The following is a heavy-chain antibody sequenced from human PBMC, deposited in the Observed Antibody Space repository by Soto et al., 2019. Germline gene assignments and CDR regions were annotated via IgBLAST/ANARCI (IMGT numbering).Heavy chain of an antibody. CDR3: ARDGGLGDMDV. J-gene: IGHJ6*02. D-gene: IGHD3-16*01. CDR2: IISNGCST. CDR1: GFTFISYA. Sequence: GGSLGLSCAASGFTFISYAIHWFRQAPGKGLEYVSAIISNGCSTYYADSVKGRFTISRDNSKNTLYLQMGSLRAEDMAVYYCARDGGLGDMDVWGQGTTVTV. V-gene: IGHV3-64*02.